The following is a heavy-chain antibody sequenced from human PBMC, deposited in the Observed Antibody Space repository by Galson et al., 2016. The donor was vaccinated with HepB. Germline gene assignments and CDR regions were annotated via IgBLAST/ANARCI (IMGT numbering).Heavy chain of an antibody. V-gene: IGHV3-21*01. D-gene: IGHD3-10*01. J-gene: IGHJ4*02. CDR2: ISSSSTYI. CDR1: GFSFSGYS. Sequence: SLRLSCAVPGFSFSGYSMSWVRQSPGKGLEWVSSISSSSTYIYYADSVKGRFTISRDNAKNSLYLQMNSLRAEDTAVYYCARDLFRCDYWGQGTLVTVSS. CDR3: ARDLFRCDY.